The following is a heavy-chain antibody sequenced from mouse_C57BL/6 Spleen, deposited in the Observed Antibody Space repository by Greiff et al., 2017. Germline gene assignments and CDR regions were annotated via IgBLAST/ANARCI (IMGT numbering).Heavy chain of an antibody. J-gene: IGHJ3*01. V-gene: IGHV1-64*01. CDR1: GYTFTSYW. CDR3: ARGGAAQDPFAY. D-gene: IGHD3-2*02. Sequence: QVQLKQPGAELVKPGASVKLSCKASGYTFTSYWMHWVKQRPGQGLEWIGMIHPNSGSTNYNEKFKSKATLTVDKSSSTAYMQLSSLTSEDSAVYDCARGGAAQDPFAYWGQGTLVTVSA. CDR2: IHPNSGST.